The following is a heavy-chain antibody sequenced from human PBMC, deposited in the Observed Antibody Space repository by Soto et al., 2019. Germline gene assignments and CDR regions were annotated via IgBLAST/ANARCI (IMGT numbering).Heavy chain of an antibody. D-gene: IGHD2-21*02. CDR3: ARQVYTVVTPMDF. J-gene: IGHJ4*02. CDR2: INKSGGSR. CDR1: GFTFNTFA. Sequence: GGSLRLSCEASGFTFNTFAMSWVRQAPGRGLEWVSRINKSGGSRYYSDSVRGRFTVSRDNAENSLYLQMDNLRDEDTALYYCARQVYTVVTPMDFWGQGTLVTVSS. V-gene: IGHV3-23*01.